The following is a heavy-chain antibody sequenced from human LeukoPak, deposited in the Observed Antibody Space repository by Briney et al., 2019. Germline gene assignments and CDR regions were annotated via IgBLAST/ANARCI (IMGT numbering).Heavy chain of an antibody. D-gene: IGHD1-1*01. CDR2: VNPNSGGT. CDR1: GYTFTGYY. Sequence: GASVKVSCKASGYTFTGYYMHWVRQAPGQGLEWMGWVNPNSGGTNYAQKFQGRVTMTRDTSISTAYMELSRLRSDDTAVYYCARARAGFDNWNTRKYGMDVWGQGTTVTVSS. J-gene: IGHJ6*02. V-gene: IGHV1-2*02. CDR3: ARARAGFDNWNTRKYGMDV.